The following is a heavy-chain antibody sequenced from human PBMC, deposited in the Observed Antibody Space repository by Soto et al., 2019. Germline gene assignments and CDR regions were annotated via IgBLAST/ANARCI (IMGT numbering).Heavy chain of an antibody. J-gene: IGHJ4*02. D-gene: IGHD1-26*01. CDR2: IIPIFGTA. CDR1: GGTFSSYA. CDR3: ARDKGYGELLPRGTFDY. Sequence: QVQLVQSGAEVKKPGSSVKVSCKASGGTFSSYAISWVRQAPGQGLEWMGGIIPIFGTANYAQKFQGRVTITADETTSTDCMELSSLRSEDTAVYYCARDKGYGELLPRGTFDYWGQGTLVTVSS. V-gene: IGHV1-69*12.